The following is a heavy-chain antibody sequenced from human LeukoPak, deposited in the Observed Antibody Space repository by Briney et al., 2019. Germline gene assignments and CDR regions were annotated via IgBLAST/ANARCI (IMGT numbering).Heavy chain of an antibody. CDR3: ARQRVGATEYYFDY. J-gene: IGHJ4*02. CDR2: IYPGDSDT. CDR1: GYSFTSYW. Sequence: GESLKISCKGSGYSFTSYWIGWVRQMPGRGLEWMGIIYPGDSDTRYSPSFQGQVAISADKSISTAYLQWSSLKASDTAMYYCARQRVGATEYYFDYWGQGTLVPVSS. D-gene: IGHD1-26*01. V-gene: IGHV5-51*01.